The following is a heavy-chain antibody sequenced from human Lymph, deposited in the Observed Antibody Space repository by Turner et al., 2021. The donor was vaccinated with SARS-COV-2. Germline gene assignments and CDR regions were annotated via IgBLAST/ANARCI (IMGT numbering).Heavy chain of an antibody. CDR1: GGTFSTHT. CDR2: INPIFGTA. J-gene: IGHJ4*02. Sequence: QVQLVQSGAEVKKPGSSVKLSCKASGGTFSTHTISWVGQGPGQGVEWMGGINPIFGTANYARKFQGRVTITADESTSPAYMELGSLGSEDTAVYYCTRGEAIAARYDYWGQGTLVTVSS. CDR3: TRGEAIAARYDY. D-gene: IGHD6-6*01. V-gene: IGHV1-69*01.